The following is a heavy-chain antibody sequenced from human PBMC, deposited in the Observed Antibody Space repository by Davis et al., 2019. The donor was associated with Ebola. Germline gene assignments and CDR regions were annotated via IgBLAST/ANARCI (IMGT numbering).Heavy chain of an antibody. V-gene: IGHV3-30-3*01. D-gene: IGHD2-15*01. CDR3: VSAGWDH. Sequence: GESLKISCAASEFTFTTYVMHWVRQAPGKGLEWVAVISYDGDNRYYADSVKGRFTISRDNAKNSLYLQLNILRDEDTAVYFCVSAGWDHWGQGTLVTVSS. CDR2: ISYDGDNR. CDR1: EFTFTTYV. J-gene: IGHJ4*02.